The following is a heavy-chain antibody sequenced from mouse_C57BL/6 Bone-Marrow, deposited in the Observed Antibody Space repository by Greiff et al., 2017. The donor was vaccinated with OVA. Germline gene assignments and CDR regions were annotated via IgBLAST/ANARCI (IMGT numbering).Heavy chain of an antibody. CDR2: IRSKSNNYAT. CDR3: FYYDYLYAMDY. V-gene: IGHV10-1*01. CDR1: GFSFNTYA. J-gene: IGHJ4*01. Sequence: EVQLVESGGGLVQPKGSLKLSCAASGFSFNTYAMNWVRQAPGKGLEWVARIRSKSNNYATYYADSVKDRFTISRDDSESMLYLQMNNLKTEDTAMYYCFYYDYLYAMDYWGKGTSVTVSS. D-gene: IGHD2-4*01.